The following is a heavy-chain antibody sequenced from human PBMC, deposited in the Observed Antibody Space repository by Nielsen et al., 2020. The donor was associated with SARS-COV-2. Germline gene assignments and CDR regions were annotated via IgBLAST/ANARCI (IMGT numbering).Heavy chain of an antibody. D-gene: IGHD3-3*01. J-gene: IGHJ6*04. V-gene: IGHV3-64D*09. Sequence: GESLKISCAASGFTFSSYAMSWVRQAPGKGLEWVSAISSNGGSTYYADSVKGRFTISRDNSKNTLYLQMSSLRAEDTAVYYCVEGDYDFWSGHLDVWGKGTTVTVSS. CDR3: VEGDYDFWSGHLDV. CDR2: ISSNGGST. CDR1: GFTFSSYA.